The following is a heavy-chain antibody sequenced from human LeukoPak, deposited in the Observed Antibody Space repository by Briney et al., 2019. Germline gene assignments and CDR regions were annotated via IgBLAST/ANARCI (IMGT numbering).Heavy chain of an antibody. CDR2: MYSTGIT. D-gene: IGHD1-26*01. CDR3: ARDPGGGPTHGY. V-gene: IGHV3-66*03. Sequence: GGSLRLPCAASGVTVSNNYISWVRQAPGKGLEWVSVMYSTGITQYGDSVRGRFTISRDNSKNTVYLQMNSLKPEDTAVYYCARDPGGGPTHGYWGQGTLVTVSS. J-gene: IGHJ4*02. CDR1: GVTVSNNY.